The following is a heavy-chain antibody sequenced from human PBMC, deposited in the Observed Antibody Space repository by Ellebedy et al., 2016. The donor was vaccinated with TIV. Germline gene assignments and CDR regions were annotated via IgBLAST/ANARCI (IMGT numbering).Heavy chain of an antibody. V-gene: IGHV4-34*01. CDR2: INHSGST. D-gene: IGHD2-15*01. CDR1: GGSFSGYY. J-gene: IGHJ6*02. CDR3: ARDGGVDYYGMDV. Sequence: MPGGSLRLSCAVYGGSFSGYYWSWIRQPPGKGLEWIGEINHSGSTNYKPSLNSRVTMSVDTSKKQISLKLSPVTAADTAVYYCARDGGVDYYGMDVWGQGTTVTVSS.